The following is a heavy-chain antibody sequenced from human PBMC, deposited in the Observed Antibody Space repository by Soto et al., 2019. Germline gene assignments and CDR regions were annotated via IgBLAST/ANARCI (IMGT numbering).Heavy chain of an antibody. CDR3: ARDSRTPSGGMDV. J-gene: IGHJ6*02. Sequence: TLSLTCTVSGGSINSGDYHWTWIRQFPGKDLEWIGGIYYSASTYYNPSLVSRLTISLDTSKNQFSLRLTSATAVDTAVYYCARDSRTPSGGMDVWGQGTTVTVYS. V-gene: IGHV4-30-4*01. CDR2: IYYSAST. CDR1: GGSINSGDYH.